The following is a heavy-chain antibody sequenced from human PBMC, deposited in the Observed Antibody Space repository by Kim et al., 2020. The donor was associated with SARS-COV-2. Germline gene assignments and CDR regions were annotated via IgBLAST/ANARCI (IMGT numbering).Heavy chain of an antibody. J-gene: IGHJ4*02. Sequence: GGSLRLSCAASGFTFSSYAMHWVRQAPGKGLEYVSAISSNGGSTYYANSVKGRFTISRDNSKNTLYLQMGSLRAEDMAVYYCARGDLRYFDWFTAWGQGTLVTVSS. V-gene: IGHV3-64*01. CDR2: ISSNGGST. CDR3: ARGDLRYFDWFTA. D-gene: IGHD3-9*01. CDR1: GFTFSSYA.